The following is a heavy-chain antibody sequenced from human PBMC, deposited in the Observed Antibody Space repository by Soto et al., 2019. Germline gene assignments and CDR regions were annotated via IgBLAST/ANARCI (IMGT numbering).Heavy chain of an antibody. CDR3: ARELAVIGSSGSGAFDP. D-gene: IGHD6-19*01. CDR1: GGSISSGGYY. Sequence: QVQLQESGPGLVKPSQTLSLTCTVSGGSISSGGYYWSWIRQHPGTGLEWIGYIYYSGSTYYNPSLKSRVTISVDTSKNQFSLKLSSVTAADTAVYYCARELAVIGSSGSGAFDPWGQGTLVTVSS. CDR2: IYYSGST. J-gene: IGHJ5*02. V-gene: IGHV4-31*03.